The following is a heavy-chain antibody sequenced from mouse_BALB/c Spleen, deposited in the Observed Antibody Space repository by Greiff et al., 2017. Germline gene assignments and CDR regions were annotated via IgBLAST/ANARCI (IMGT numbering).Heavy chain of an antibody. CDR3: ARHGSYYFDY. CDR1: GFTFSSYC. D-gene: IGHD1-1*01. V-gene: IGHV5-6*01. Sequence: EVQLQQSGGDLVKPGGSLKLSCAASGFTFSSYCMSWVRQTPDKRLEWVATISSGGSYTYYPDSVKGRFTISRDNAKNTLYLQMSSLKSEDTAMYYGARHGSYYFDYWGQGTTLTVSS. CDR2: ISSGGSYT. J-gene: IGHJ2*01.